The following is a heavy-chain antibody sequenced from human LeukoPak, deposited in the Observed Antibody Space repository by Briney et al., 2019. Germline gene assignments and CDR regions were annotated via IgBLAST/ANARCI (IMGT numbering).Heavy chain of an antibody. D-gene: IGHD6-19*01. Sequence: VKPGGSLILSRAASGFTFSNYNMNWVRQAPGKGLEWVSSTTGSSIYKYYADSVKGRFTISRDNAKNSLYLQINSLSAEDTAVYYCARGYSSGWYELYYFDYWGQGTLVTVSS. J-gene: IGHJ4*02. V-gene: IGHV3-21*01. CDR3: ARGYSSGWYELYYFDY. CDR1: GFTFSNYN. CDR2: TTGSSIYK.